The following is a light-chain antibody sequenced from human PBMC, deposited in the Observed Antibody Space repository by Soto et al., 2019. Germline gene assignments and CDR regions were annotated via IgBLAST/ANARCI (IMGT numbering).Light chain of an antibody. J-gene: IGLJ1*01. V-gene: IGLV2-14*03. CDR3: SSYTSSTSLLI. CDR2: DAS. CDR1: YSDIGGYKH. Sequence: QSALTQPASVSASPGQTITISCGGTYSDIGGYKHVSWYQQHPGKAPKLIIYDASSRPSGISNRFSASKSANTASLTISGLQADDEADYYCSSYTSSTSLLIFGAGTKVTVL.